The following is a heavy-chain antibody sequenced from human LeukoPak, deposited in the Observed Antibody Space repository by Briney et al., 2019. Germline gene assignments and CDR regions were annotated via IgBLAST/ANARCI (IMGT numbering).Heavy chain of an antibody. Sequence: GSLRLSCAASGFTFSSYAMHWVRQAPGKGLEWVAVISYDGSNKYYADSVKGRFTISRDNSKNTLYLQMNSLRAEDTAVYYCARGVVVVTALAPDGFDIRGQGTMVTVSS. V-gene: IGHV3-30-3*01. CDR3: ARGVVVVTALAPDGFDI. CDR1: GFTFSSYA. D-gene: IGHD2-21*02. CDR2: ISYDGSNK. J-gene: IGHJ3*02.